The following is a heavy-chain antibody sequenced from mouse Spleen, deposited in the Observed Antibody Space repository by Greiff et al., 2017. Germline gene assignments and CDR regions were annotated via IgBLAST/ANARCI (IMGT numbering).Heavy chain of an antibody. Sequence: EVQLQQSGAELVKPGASVKLSCTASGFNIKDTYMHWVKQRPEQGLEWIGRIDPANGNTKYDPKFQGKATITADTSSNTAYLQLSSLTSEDTAVYYCASGDDYDAMDYWGQGTSVTVSS. CDR3: ASGDDYDAMDY. V-gene: IGHV14-3*02. CDR2: IDPANGNT. CDR1: GFNIKDTY. J-gene: IGHJ4*01.